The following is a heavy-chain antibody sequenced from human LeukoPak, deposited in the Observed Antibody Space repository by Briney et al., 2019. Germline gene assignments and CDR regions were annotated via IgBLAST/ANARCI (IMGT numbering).Heavy chain of an antibody. J-gene: IGHJ4*02. CDR2: INPNSGGT. Sequence: ASVKVSCKASGYTFTGYYMHWVRQAPGQGLEWMGWINPNSGGTNYAQKLQGRVTMTTDTSTSTAYMELRSLRSDDTAVYYCARSTYYYDSSGYYYFDYWGQGTLVTVSS. CDR1: GYTFTGYY. V-gene: IGHV1-2*02. CDR3: ARSTYYYDSSGYYYFDY. D-gene: IGHD3-22*01.